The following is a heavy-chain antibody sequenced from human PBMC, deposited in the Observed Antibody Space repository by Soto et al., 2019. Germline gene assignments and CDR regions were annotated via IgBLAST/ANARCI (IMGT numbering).Heavy chain of an antibody. V-gene: IGHV1-69*01. Sequence: QVQLVQSGAEVKKPGSSVKVSCKASGGTFSSYAISWVRQAPGQGLEWMGGIIPISGTANYAQNFQGRVTITADESTRTAYMALSSLRSEDTAVYYCAKGAYSYGKLDWFDPWGQGTLVTVSS. CDR1: GGTFSSYA. CDR3: AKGAYSYGKLDWFDP. J-gene: IGHJ5*02. D-gene: IGHD5-18*01. CDR2: IIPISGTA.